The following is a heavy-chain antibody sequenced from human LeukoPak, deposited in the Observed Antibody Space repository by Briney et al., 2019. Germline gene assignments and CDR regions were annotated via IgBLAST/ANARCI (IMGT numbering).Heavy chain of an antibody. CDR3: AREGGGPSYYYDSSGYWAYFDY. J-gene: IGHJ4*02. Sequence: GGSLRLSCAASGFTFSSYWMHWVRQAPGKGLVWVSRINSDGSSTSYADSVKGRFTISRDNAKNTLYLQMNSLRAGDTAVYYCAREGGGPSYYYDSSGYWAYFDYWGQGTLVTVSS. CDR2: INSDGSST. CDR1: GFTFSSYW. D-gene: IGHD3-22*01. V-gene: IGHV3-74*01.